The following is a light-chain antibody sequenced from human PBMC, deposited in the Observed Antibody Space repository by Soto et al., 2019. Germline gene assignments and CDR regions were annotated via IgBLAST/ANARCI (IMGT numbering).Light chain of an antibody. J-gene: IGKJ4*01. Sequence: EIVLTQSPGTLSLSPGERATLSCRASQGVSSSYLAWYQQKPGQPPRLLIYGASSRATGIPDRFSGSGSGPDLTITITRLEPEDFAVYYCQHYRTSFGGGTKVEIK. CDR2: GAS. CDR1: QGVSSSY. CDR3: QHYRTS. V-gene: IGKV3-20*01.